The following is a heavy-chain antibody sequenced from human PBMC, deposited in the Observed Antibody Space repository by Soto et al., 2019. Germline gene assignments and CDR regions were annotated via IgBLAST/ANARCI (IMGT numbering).Heavy chain of an antibody. D-gene: IGHD2-2*01. CDR2: INPNSGDT. CDR3: ARGHFSSTRCYGSDYYYGMDV. V-gene: IGHV1-2*02. J-gene: IGHJ6*02. Sequence: SVKVSCKASGYTFTAYYIPWVRQAPGQGLEWMGWINPNSGDTSYAQKFQGRVTMTRDTSITTAYMELSRLRSDDTAVFYCARGHFSSTRCYGSDYYYGMDVWGQVNTV. CDR1: GYTFTAYY.